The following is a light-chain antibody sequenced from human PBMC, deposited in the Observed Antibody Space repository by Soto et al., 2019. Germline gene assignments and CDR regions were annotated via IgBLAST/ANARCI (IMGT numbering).Light chain of an antibody. Sequence: QSALTQPASVSGSPGQSITISCTGSSSDVGGFKYVSWYQQHPDKAPKLMIYEVSNRPSGVSSRFSGSKSGNTASLTISGLQAEDEADYYCSSYTTTTTLYVFGSGTKVTVL. CDR3: SSYTTTTTLYV. J-gene: IGLJ1*01. V-gene: IGLV2-14*01. CDR1: SSDVGGFKY. CDR2: EVS.